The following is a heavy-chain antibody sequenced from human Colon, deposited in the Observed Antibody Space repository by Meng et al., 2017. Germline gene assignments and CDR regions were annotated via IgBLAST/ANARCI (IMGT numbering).Heavy chain of an antibody. CDR1: GFNFSDYG. CDR2: IRSEAFGGTA. CDR3: TRNFGDYRPIDF. J-gene: IGHJ4*02. D-gene: IGHD4-17*01. Sequence: SLRLSCTASGFNFSDYGVSWFSPAPGRGMGWVGFIRSEAFGGTAEYAASVEGRFTISRDDSKSIAYLQMNILKTEDTAVYYCTRNFGDYRPIDFRGQGTLVTVSS. V-gene: IGHV3-49*03.